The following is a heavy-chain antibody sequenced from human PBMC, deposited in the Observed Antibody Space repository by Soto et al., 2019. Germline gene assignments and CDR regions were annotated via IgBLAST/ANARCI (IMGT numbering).Heavy chain of an antibody. V-gene: IGHV3-49*03. Sequence: GGSLRLSWTASGFTFGDYAMIWFRQAPGKGLEWVGFIRSKAYGGTTEYAASVKGRFTISRDDSKSIAYLQMNSLKTEDTAVYYCTRDTKGYYYYGMDVWGQGTTVTVSS. D-gene: IGHD2-2*01. J-gene: IGHJ6*02. CDR2: IRSKAYGGTT. CDR1: GFTFGDYA. CDR3: TRDTKGYYYYGMDV.